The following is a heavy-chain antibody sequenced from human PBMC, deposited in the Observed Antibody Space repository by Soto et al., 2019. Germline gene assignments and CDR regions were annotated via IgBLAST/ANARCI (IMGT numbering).Heavy chain of an antibody. CDR2: IIPIFGTA. Sequence: EASVKVSCKASGGTFSSYAISWVRQAPGQGLEWMGGIIPIFGTANYAQKFQGRVTITADESTSTAYMELSSLRSEDTAVYYCARDQPRYCSGGSCPNWFDPWGQGTLVTVSS. D-gene: IGHD2-15*01. V-gene: IGHV1-69*13. CDR1: GGTFSSYA. CDR3: ARDQPRYCSGGSCPNWFDP. J-gene: IGHJ5*02.